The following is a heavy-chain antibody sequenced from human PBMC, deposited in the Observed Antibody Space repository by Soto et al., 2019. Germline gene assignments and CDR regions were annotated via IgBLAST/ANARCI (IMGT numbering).Heavy chain of an antibody. D-gene: IGHD6-19*01. Sequence: QVQLVESGGGVVQPGRSLRLSCAASGFTFSNYGMHWVRQAPGKGLEWVAVISYDGSNKYYADSVKGRFTISRDNSKNTLYLQMNSLRAEDTAVYYCAKEGGSGWYWIDPWGQGTLVTVSS. CDR3: AKEGGSGWYWIDP. CDR2: ISYDGSNK. CDR1: GFTFSNYG. V-gene: IGHV3-30*18. J-gene: IGHJ5*02.